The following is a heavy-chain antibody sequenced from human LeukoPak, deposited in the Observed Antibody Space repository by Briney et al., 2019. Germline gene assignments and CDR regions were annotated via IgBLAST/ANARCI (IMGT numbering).Heavy chain of an antibody. D-gene: IGHD5-12*01. CDR3: TTYHHSGYDRRIDY. V-gene: IGHV3-15*01. CDR1: GFTFSNAW. CDR2: IKSKTDGGTT. J-gene: IGHJ4*02. Sequence: GGSLRLSCAASGFTFSNAWMSWVRQAPGKGLEWVGRIKSKTDGGTTDYAAPVKGRFTISRDDSKNTLYLQMNSLKTEDTAIYYCTTYHHSGYDRRIDYWGQGTLVTVSS.